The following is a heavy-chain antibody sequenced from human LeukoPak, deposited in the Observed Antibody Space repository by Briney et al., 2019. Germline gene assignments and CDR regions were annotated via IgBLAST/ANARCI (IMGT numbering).Heavy chain of an antibody. V-gene: IGHV4-61*02. J-gene: IGHJ6*03. CDR1: GGSISSGSYY. CDR3: ARDRFDDSSGYYYHYYYYMDV. Sequence: SETLSLTCTVSGGSISSGSYYWSWIRQPAGKGLEWIGRIYTSGSTNYNPSLKSRVTISVDTSKNQFSLKLSSVTAADTAVYYCARDRFDDSSGYYYHYYYYMDVWGKGTTVTVSS. CDR2: IYTSGST. D-gene: IGHD3-22*01.